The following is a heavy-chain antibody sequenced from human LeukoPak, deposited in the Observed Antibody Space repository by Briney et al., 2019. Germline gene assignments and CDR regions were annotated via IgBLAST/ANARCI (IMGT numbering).Heavy chain of an antibody. CDR3: ARLTYDSSTYRYYFDY. V-gene: IGHV4-39*07. J-gene: IGHJ4*02. CDR1: GGSISSSSYY. D-gene: IGHD3-22*01. Sequence: SETLSLTCTVSGGSISSSSYYWGWIRQPPGKGLYWIGSIYYSGSTYYNPSLKSRVTISVDTSKNQFSLKLSSVTAADTAVFYCARLTYDSSTYRYYFDYWGQGTLVTVSS. CDR2: IYYSGST.